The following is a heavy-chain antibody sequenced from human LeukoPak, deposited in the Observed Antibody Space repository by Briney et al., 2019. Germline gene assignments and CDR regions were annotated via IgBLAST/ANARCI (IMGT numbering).Heavy chain of an antibody. CDR2: IRYDGSNK. CDR3: AKVGSGRYYDSSGYSGPFDY. CDR1: GFTFDDYA. Sequence: GGSLRLSCTVSGFTFDDYAMHWVRQAPGKGLEWVAFIRYDGSNKYYADSVKGRFTISRDNSKNTLYLQMNSLRAEDTAVYYCAKVGSGRYYDSSGYSGPFDYWGQGTLVTVSS. D-gene: IGHD3-22*01. J-gene: IGHJ4*02. V-gene: IGHV3-30*02.